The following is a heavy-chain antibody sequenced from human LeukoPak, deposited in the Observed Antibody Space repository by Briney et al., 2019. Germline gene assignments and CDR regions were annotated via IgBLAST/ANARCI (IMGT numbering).Heavy chain of an antibody. V-gene: IGHV3-66*01. Sequence: GGSLRLSCAASGFTVSSNYMSWVRQAPGKGLEWVSVIYSGGSTYYADSVKGRFTISRDNSKNTLYLQMNSLRAEDTAVYYCARDGYNPVYYYYGMDVWGQGPTVTVSS. CDR2: IYSGGST. CDR3: ARDGYNPVYYYYGMDV. J-gene: IGHJ6*02. CDR1: GFTVSSNY. D-gene: IGHD5-24*01.